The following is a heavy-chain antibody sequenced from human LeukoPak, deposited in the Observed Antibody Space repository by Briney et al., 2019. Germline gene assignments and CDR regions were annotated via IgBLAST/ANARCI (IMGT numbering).Heavy chain of an antibody. CDR2: IYTSGHT. J-gene: IGHJ5*02. D-gene: IGHD2-2*01. V-gene: IGHV4-4*07. CDR1: GDSISNYY. Sequence: SETLSLTCTVSGDSISNYYWSWIRQPAGKGLEWIGRIYTSGHTSYNPSLKSRVSMSGDTSNNQISLKLTSVTAADTAVYYCARDAPHVCGSSASCYSNWFDPWGQGTLVIVSS. CDR3: ARDAPHVCGSSASCYSNWFDP.